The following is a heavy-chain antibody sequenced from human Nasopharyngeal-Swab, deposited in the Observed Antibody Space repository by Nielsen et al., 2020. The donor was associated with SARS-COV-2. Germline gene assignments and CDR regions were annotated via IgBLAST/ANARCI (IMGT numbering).Heavy chain of an antibody. V-gene: IGHV4-59*01. CDR2: IYYSGTT. D-gene: IGHD3-3*01. J-gene: IGHJ2*01. CDR1: GGSISSYY. Sequence: SETLSLTCTVSGGSISSYYWSWIRQPPGKRLEWIGYIYYSGTTNYNPSLKSRVTMSVDTSKNQFSLKLTSVTAADTAVYYCARRLTLESFWYFDLWGRGTLVTVSS. CDR3: ARRLTLESFWYFDL.